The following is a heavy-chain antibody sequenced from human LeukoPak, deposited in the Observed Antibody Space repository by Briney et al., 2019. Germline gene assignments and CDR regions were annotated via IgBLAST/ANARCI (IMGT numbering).Heavy chain of an antibody. CDR3: ARVNSFRQLVGLDY. V-gene: IGHV4-34*01. D-gene: IGHD6-6*01. CDR1: GGSSSGYY. J-gene: IGHJ4*02. CDR2: INHSGST. Sequence: PSETLSLTCAVYGGSSSGYYWSWIRQPPGKGLEWIGEINHSGSTNYNPSLKSRVTISVDRSKNQFSLKLSSVTAADTAVYYCARVNSFRQLVGLDYWGQGTLVTVSS.